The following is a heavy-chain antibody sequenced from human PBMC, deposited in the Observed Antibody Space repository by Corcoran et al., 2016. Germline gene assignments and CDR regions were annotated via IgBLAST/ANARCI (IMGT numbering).Heavy chain of an antibody. CDR2: IKSKTDGGTT. CDR3: TTDYSAVVVAAS. J-gene: IGHJ4*02. Sequence: EVQLVESGGGLVKPGGSLRLSCAASGFTFSNAWMSWVRQAPGKGLEWVGRIKSKTDGGTTDYAAPVKGRFTISRDDSKNTLYLQMNSLKTEDTAVYYCTTDYSAVVVAASWGQGTLVTVSS. D-gene: IGHD2-15*01. CDR1: GFTFSNAW. V-gene: IGHV3-15*01.